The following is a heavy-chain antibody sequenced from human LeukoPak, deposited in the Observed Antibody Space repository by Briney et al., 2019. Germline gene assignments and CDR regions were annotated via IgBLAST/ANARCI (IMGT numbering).Heavy chain of an antibody. J-gene: IGHJ4*02. Sequence: PSETLSLTCTVSGGSISSHYWSWIRQPPGKGLEWIGYIYYSGSTNYNPSLKSRVTISVDTSKNQFSLKLSSVAAADTAVYYCASGDYFDYWGQGTLVTVSS. V-gene: IGHV4-59*11. CDR3: ASGDYFDY. CDR1: GGSISSHY. CDR2: IYYSGST.